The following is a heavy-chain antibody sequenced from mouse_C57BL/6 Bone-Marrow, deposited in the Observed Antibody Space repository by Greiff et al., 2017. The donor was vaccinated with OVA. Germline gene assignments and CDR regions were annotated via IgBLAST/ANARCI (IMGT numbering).Heavy chain of an antibody. Sequence: DVMLVESGGGLVQPGESLKLSCESNEYEFPSHDMSWVRKTPEQRLKLVAAINSDGGSTYYPDTMERRFIISRDNTKKTLYLQMSSLRSEDTALYYCARHRAVPYYFDYWGQGTTLTVSS. D-gene: IGHD6-1*01. CDR1: EYEFPSHD. V-gene: IGHV5-2*01. CDR3: ARHRAVPYYFDY. CDR2: INSDGGST. J-gene: IGHJ2*01.